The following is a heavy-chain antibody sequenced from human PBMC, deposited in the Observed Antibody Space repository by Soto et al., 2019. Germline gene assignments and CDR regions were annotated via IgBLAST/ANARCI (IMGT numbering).Heavy chain of an antibody. CDR2: ISPSGVAT. V-gene: IGHV3-23*01. CDR1: GFTFPTYA. D-gene: IGHD3-22*01. CDR3: AKSGPFGYDSFDV. J-gene: IGHJ3*01. Sequence: GGSLRLSCAASGFTFPTYAMSWVRQAPGEGLEWVSAISPSGVATYYADSVMGRFTISRDNSRNALYLQMNSLTAEDTAVYYCAKSGPFGYDSFDVWGQGTMVTVSS.